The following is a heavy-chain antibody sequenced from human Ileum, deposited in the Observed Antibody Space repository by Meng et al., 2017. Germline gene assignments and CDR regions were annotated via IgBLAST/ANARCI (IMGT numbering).Heavy chain of an antibody. CDR3: ARGGLTLERRPLDY. V-gene: IGHV4-4*02. Sequence: QVRLEESGPGVVKPSGTLSLTCAFSGDFITNTNWWNWVRQPPGKGLEWIGEVYHSGSTNYNPSLQSRVTISIDKSKNQFSLNLTSVTVADTAVYYCARGGLTLERRPLDYWGQGTLVTVSS. CDR1: GDFITNTNW. D-gene: IGHD1-1*01. CDR2: VYHSGST. J-gene: IGHJ4*02.